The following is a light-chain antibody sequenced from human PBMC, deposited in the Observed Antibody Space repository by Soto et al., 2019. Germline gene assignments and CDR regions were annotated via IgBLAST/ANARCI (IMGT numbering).Light chain of an antibody. CDR2: AAS. Sequence: DIQMTQSPSSLSASVGDRVTITCRASQDISNYLAWYQQKPGKVPKLLIYAASTLQSGVPSRFSGSGSGTDFTLTISSLQPEDVATYYCQDYNRASPLNFGGGTKVEIK. CDR3: QDYNRASPLN. J-gene: IGKJ4*01. CDR1: QDISNY. V-gene: IGKV1-27*01.